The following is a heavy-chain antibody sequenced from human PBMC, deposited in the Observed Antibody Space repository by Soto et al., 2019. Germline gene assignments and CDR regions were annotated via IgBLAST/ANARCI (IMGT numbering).Heavy chain of an antibody. D-gene: IGHD3-10*01. J-gene: IGHJ5*02. Sequence: GGSLRLSCAASGFTFSSYAMSWVRQAPGKGLEWVSAISGSGGSTYYADSVKGRFTISRDNSKNTLYLQMNSLRAEDTAVYYCATKGWFGGQYTWFDPWGQGTLVTVSS. CDR3: ATKGWFGGQYTWFDP. CDR2: ISGSGGST. CDR1: GFTFSSYA. V-gene: IGHV3-23*01.